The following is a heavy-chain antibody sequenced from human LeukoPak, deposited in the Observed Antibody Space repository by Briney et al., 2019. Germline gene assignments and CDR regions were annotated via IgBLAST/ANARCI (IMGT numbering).Heavy chain of an antibody. CDR2: IYHSGST. V-gene: IGHV4-38-2*02. J-gene: IGHJ4*02. CDR1: GYSISSGYY. Sequence: SETLSLTCTVSGYSISSGYYWGWIRQPPGKGLEWIGSIYHSGSTYYNPSLKSRITMSLDTSKNQFSLKLSSVTAADTAVYYCAGAFSERRYDYWGQGTLVTVSS. CDR3: AGAFSERRYDY. D-gene: IGHD3-9*01.